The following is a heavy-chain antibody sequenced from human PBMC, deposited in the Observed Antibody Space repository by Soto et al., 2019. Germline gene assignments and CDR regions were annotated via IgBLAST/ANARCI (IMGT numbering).Heavy chain of an antibody. D-gene: IGHD2-15*01. J-gene: IGHJ6*02. Sequence: LRKTLSLTCAVSGGSISSSNWWSWVRQPPGKGLEWIGYIYYSGSTYYNPSLKSRVTISVDTSKNQFSLKLSSVTAADTAVYYCARDCSGGSCYSDYYGMDLWGQGTTVTVSS. CDR2: IYYSGST. CDR1: GGSISSSNW. V-gene: IGHV4-4*03. CDR3: ARDCSGGSCYSDYYGMDL.